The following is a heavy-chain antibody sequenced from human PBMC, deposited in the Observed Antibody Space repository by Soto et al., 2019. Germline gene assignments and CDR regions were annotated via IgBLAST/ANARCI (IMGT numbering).Heavy chain of an antibody. CDR1: GFSFSSYA. CDR3: AKQGAAQGYVDV. D-gene: IGHD6-6*01. J-gene: IGHJ6*03. V-gene: IGHV3-23*01. Sequence: EVQLLESGGGLVQPGGSLRLSCAASGFSFSSYAMSWVRQAPGKGLEWVSAISGGGGSAYYADSVKGRFTFSRDNSKDTLYLPMNSLRDEDTAVYYWAKQGAAQGYVDVWGKGTTVTVSS. CDR2: ISGGGGSA.